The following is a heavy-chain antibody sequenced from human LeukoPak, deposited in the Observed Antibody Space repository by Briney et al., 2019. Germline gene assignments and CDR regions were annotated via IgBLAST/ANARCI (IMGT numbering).Heavy chain of an antibody. D-gene: IGHD3-10*01. J-gene: IGHJ4*02. CDR3: ARTSYYYGSGSYSFDY. CDR1: GGSISSYY. V-gene: IGHV4-59*08. Sequence: TPSETLSLTCTVSGGSISSYYWSWIRQPPGRGLEWIGYIYYSGSTNYNPSLKSRVTISVDTSKNQFSLKLSSVTAADTAVYYCARTSYYYGSGSYSFDYWGQGTLVTVSS. CDR2: IYYSGST.